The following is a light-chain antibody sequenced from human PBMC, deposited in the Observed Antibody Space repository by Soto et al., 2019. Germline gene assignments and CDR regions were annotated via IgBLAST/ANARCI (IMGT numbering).Light chain of an antibody. J-gene: IGKJ4*01. CDR2: GAS. CDR1: QSVSSN. CDR3: QQYDVWPALT. Sequence: EKALTHSPVTLSLSPGERATLSCMASQSVSSNLAWYQQRPGQAPRLLIYGASTRASGVPDRFSGSGSGTEFIITISSLQSEDSAVYYCQQYDVWPALTFGGGTMVDIK. V-gene: IGKV3-15*01.